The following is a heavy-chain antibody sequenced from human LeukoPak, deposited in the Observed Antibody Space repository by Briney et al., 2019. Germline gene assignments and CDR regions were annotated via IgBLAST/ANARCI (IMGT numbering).Heavy chain of an antibody. V-gene: IGHV4-34*01. J-gene: IGHJ5*02. CDR3: ARVRSFFSGQQINWFDP. CDR1: GGSFSGYY. D-gene: IGHD1-26*01. Sequence: ASETLSLTCAVYGGSFSGYYWSWIRQPPGKGLEWIGEINHSGSTNYNPSLKSRVTISVDTSKNQFSLKLSSVTAADTAVYYCARVRSFFSGQQINWFDPWGQGTLVTVSS. CDR2: INHSGST.